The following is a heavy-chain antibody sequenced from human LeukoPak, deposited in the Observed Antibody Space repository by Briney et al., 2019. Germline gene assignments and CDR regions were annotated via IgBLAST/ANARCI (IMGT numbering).Heavy chain of an antibody. CDR3: AREVSEGFDF. CDR1: GFTFSSYW. V-gene: IGHV3-21*01. J-gene: IGHJ4*02. Sequence: GGSLRLSCAASGFTFSSYWMNWIRQAPGKGLEWVSSFGTRSTSVYHAGSVKGRFAISRDNAKNSLYLQMNSLRAEDTALYYCAREVSEGFDFWGQGTLVTVSS. CDR2: FGTRSTSV. D-gene: IGHD3-22*01.